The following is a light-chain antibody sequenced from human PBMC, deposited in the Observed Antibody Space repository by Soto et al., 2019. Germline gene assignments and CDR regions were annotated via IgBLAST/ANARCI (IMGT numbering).Light chain of an antibody. CDR1: QSISTS. CDR3: QQSYSTRLIT. Sequence: DIQMNQSPSSLSASVGDRVTITCRASQSISTSLNWYQQKPGKAPKLLIYAAYDLQSGVPSRFSGSGSGTDFTLSISSLQPEDVATYYCQQSYSTRLITFGQGTRLEIK. J-gene: IGKJ5*01. V-gene: IGKV1-39*01. CDR2: AAY.